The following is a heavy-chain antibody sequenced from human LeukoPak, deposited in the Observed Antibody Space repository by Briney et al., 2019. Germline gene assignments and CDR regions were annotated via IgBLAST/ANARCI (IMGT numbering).Heavy chain of an antibody. CDR2: INPNSGGT. CDR1: GYTFTSYG. D-gene: IGHD3-3*01. V-gene: IGHV1-2*02. J-gene: IGHJ4*02. Sequence: ASVKVSCKASGYTFTSYGISWVRQAPGQGLERMGWINPNSGGTNYAQKFQGRVTMTRDTSIRTAYMELSRLRSDDTAVYYCARYYVEGRCFDYWGQGTLVTVSS. CDR3: ARYYVEGRCFDY.